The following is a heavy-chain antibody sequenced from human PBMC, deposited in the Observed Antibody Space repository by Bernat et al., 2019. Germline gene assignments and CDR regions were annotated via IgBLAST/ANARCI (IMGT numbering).Heavy chain of an antibody. D-gene: IGHD3-22*01. CDR1: GFTFSSYS. J-gene: IGHJ3*02. V-gene: IGHV3-48*01. CDR2: ISSSSSTK. Sequence: EVQLVESGGGLVQPGGSLRLSCAASGFTFSSYSMNWVRQAPGKGLEWVSYISSSSSTKYYADSVKGRFTISRDSAKNSLYLQMNSLRAEDTAVYYCARDYHISGYYRVAFDIWDQGTMVTVSS. CDR3: ARDYHISGYYRVAFDI.